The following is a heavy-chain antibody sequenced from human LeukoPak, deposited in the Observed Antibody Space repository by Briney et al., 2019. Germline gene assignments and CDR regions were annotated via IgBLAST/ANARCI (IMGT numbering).Heavy chain of an antibody. D-gene: IGHD3-10*01. CDR2: IYTSGST. Sequence: SETLSLTCTVSGGSISSGSYYWSWIRQPAGKGLEWIGRIYTSGSTNYNPSLKSRVTISVDTSKNQFSLKLSSVTAADTAVYYCARVGEGDDEGSYYFDYWGQGTLVTVSS. CDR3: ARVGEGDDEGSYYFDY. V-gene: IGHV4-61*02. J-gene: IGHJ4*02. CDR1: GGSISSGSYY.